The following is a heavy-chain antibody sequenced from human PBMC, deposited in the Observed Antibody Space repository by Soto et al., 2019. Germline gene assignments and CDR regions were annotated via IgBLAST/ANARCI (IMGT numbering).Heavy chain of an antibody. CDR1: RFNFNIYA. V-gene: IGHV3-30-3*01. CDR3: ARVTKEKWLVKWFDP. D-gene: IGHD6-19*01. Sequence: QEHLVESGGGLVQPGRSLSLSCAASRFNFNIYALHWVRQAPSKGLEWVALISKDGSTKYYADSVKGRFTISRDNAKNTLCLQMDSLRPDDTAVYYCARVTKEKWLVKWFDPWGQGTLVTVSS. CDR2: ISKDGSTK. J-gene: IGHJ5*02.